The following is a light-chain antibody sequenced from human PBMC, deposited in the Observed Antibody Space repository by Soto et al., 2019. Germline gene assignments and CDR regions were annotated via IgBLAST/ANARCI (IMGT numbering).Light chain of an antibody. V-gene: IGLV2-14*01. J-gene: IGLJ1*01. CDR2: DVS. CDR1: SSDVGGYKY. Sequence: SVLTQPHSVSGSPGQSVTISCTGASSDVGGYKYVSWYQQHPGKAPKLMIYDVSKRPSGVSNRFSGSKSGNTASLTISGLQAEGEADYYCSSYRSSSTTYVFGTGTKVTVL. CDR3: SSYRSSSTTYV.